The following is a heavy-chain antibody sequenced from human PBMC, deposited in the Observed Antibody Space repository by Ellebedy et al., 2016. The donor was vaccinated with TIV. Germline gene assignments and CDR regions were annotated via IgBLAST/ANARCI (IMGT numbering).Heavy chain of an antibody. V-gene: IGHV1-2*02. J-gene: IGHJ4*02. Sequence: AASVKVSCKASGGTFSSYAISWVRQAPGQGLEWMGWINPNSGGTNYAQKFQGRVTMTRDTSISTAYMELSSLRSEDTAVYYCARVSGYFIVIPDDYWGQGTLVTVSS. CDR3: ARVSGYFIVIPDDY. CDR2: INPNSGGT. D-gene: IGHD2-2*01. CDR1: GGTFSSYA.